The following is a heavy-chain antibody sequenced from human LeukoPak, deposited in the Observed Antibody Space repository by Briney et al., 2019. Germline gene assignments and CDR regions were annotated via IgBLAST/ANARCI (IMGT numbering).Heavy chain of an antibody. D-gene: IGHD3-10*01. J-gene: IGHJ6*03. CDR1: GFTLSSYA. CDR3: AKVMKGSERLTMVRGVIIKTAGLYYMDV. CDR2: ISTSGGST. Sequence: GGSLRLSCAASGFTLSSYAMSWVRQAPGKGLEWVSSISTSGGSTNYADSVKGRFTISRDNSKNTVYLQMNSLRAEDTAVYYCAKVMKGSERLTMVRGVIIKTAGLYYMDVWGKGTTVTVSS. V-gene: IGHV3-23*01.